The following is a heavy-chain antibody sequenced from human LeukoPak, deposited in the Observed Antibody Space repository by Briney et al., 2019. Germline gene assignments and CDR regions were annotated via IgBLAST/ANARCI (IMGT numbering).Heavy chain of an antibody. CDR1: GFTVSSNY. D-gene: IGHD3-22*01. J-gene: IGHJ4*02. CDR3: ARVYDSSGSFDY. CDR2: IYSGGST. Sequence: GGSLRLSWAASGFTVSSNYMSWVRQAPGRGLEWVSVIYSGGSTYYADSVKGRFIISRDNSKNTLYLQMNSLRAEDTAVYYCARVYDSSGSFDYWGQGTLVTVSS. V-gene: IGHV3-66*01.